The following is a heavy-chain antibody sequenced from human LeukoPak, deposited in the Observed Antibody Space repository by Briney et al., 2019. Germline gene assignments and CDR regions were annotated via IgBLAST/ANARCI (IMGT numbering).Heavy chain of an antibody. Sequence: GGSLRLSCAASGFAFRSNWMHWVHQAPGKGLVWVSRIRPDGSGSNYADSVKGRFTISRDNAKNTVYLQMNGLRAEDTAIYYCTRGRSGANPNGLDIWGQGTMVTVSS. CDR1: GFAFRSNW. V-gene: IGHV3-74*01. CDR3: TRGRSGANPNGLDI. J-gene: IGHJ3*02. CDR2: IRPDGSGS. D-gene: IGHD2-8*01.